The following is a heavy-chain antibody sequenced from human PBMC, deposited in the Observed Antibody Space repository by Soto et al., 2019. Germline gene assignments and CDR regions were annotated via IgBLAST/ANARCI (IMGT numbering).Heavy chain of an antibody. CDR1: GFTFSSYG. J-gene: IGHJ6*03. D-gene: IGHD3-10*01. Sequence: GGSLRLSCAASGFTFSSYGMHWVRQAPGKGLEWVAVIWYDGSNKYYADSVKGRFTISRDNSKNTLYLQMNSLRAEDTAVYYCARDALLLWFGESTYYMDVWGKGTTVTVSS. CDR2: IWYDGSNK. CDR3: ARDALLLWFGESTYYMDV. V-gene: IGHV3-33*01.